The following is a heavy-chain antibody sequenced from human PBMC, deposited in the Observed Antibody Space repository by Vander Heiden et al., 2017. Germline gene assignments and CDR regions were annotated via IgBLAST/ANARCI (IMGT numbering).Heavy chain of an antibody. Sequence: QVQLVQSGAEVKKPGSSVKVSCKASGGPFSSYAISWVRQAPGQGLEWMGGIIPIFGTANYAQKFQGRVTITADESTSTAYMELSSLRSEDTAVYYCARDVDYRPPNYYGMDVWGQGTTVTVSS. V-gene: IGHV1-69*01. CDR2: IIPIFGTA. CDR3: ARDVDYRPPNYYGMDV. CDR1: GGPFSSYA. D-gene: IGHD4-4*01. J-gene: IGHJ6*02.